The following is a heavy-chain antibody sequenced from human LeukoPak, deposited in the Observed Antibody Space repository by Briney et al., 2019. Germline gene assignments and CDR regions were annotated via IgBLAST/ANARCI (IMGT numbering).Heavy chain of an antibody. CDR3: ARRGLSSISCYSCRYYYGMDV. Sequence: RAGGSLRLSCAASGFMFNTYWMSWVRQAPGKGLEWVANIKQEGSEKYYVDSVNGRFTISRDNAESSLFLQINSLRAEDTAVYYCARRGLSSISCYSCRYYYGMDVWGQGTTVTVSS. J-gene: IGHJ6*02. V-gene: IGHV3-7*01. CDR2: IKQEGSEK. CDR1: GFMFNTYW. D-gene: IGHD2-2*02.